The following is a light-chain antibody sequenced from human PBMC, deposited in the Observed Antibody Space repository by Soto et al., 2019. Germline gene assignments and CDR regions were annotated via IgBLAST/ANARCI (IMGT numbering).Light chain of an antibody. Sequence: EMVMTQSPATLSVSPGERATLSCRASRSVATNLAWYQQTPGQAPRLLIYDASNRATGIPARFSGSGSATDFTLTISSLESEDFAVYYCQQRGTFGQGTRLEIK. CDR3: QQRGT. J-gene: IGKJ5*01. V-gene: IGKV3-11*01. CDR2: DAS. CDR1: RSVATN.